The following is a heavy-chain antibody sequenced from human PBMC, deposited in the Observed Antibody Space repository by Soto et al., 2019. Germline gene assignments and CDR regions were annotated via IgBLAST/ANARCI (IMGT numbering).Heavy chain of an antibody. CDR2: IDAGNGNT. CDR3: ARSEPDYARFDS. Sequence: QVQLVQSGAEVKKPGASVKVSCKASGYTFTRNAIHWVRQAPGQRLEWIGKIDAGNGNTKYSQKFQGRVTITRDTYASAAYMEMSTLGSEDTSIYYWARSEPDYARFDSWGQGTLVTVSS. D-gene: IGHD3-16*01. CDR1: GYTFTRNA. V-gene: IGHV1-3*01. J-gene: IGHJ4*02.